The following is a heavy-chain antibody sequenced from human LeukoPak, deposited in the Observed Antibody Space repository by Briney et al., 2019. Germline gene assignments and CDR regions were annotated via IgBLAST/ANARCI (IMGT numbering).Heavy chain of an antibody. CDR1: GYTFTSYD. D-gene: IGHD5-12*01. J-gene: IGHJ6*02. CDR3: AAGGYSGYDDYYYYGMDV. V-gene: IGHV1-8*01. CDR2: MNPNSGNT. Sequence: GASVKVSCKASGYTFTSYDINWVRQATGQGLEWMGWMNPNSGNTGYAQKFQERVTITRDMSTSTAYMELSSLRSEDTAVYYCAAGGYSGYDDYYYYGMDVWGQGTTVTVSS.